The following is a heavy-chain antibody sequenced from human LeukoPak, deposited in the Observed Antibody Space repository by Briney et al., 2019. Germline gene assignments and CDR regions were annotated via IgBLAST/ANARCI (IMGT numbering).Heavy chain of an antibody. V-gene: IGHV4-59*01. J-gene: IGHJ4*02. CDR3: ARVPDFFGSGPGQIGY. Sequence: PSETLSLTCTVSGGSISSYYWSWIRQPPGKGLEWIGYIYYSGSTNYNPSLKSRVTISVDTSKNQFSLKLSSVTAADTAVYYCARVPDFFGSGPGQIGYLGQGNLGTGSS. CDR1: GGSISSYY. D-gene: IGHD3-10*01. CDR2: IYYSGST.